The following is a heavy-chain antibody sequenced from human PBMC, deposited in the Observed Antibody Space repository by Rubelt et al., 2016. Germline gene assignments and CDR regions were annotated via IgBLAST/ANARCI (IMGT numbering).Heavy chain of an antibody. CDR3: AKEVFGEQGTFDV. CDR2: IRQDGSEK. D-gene: IGHD3-16*01. V-gene: IGHV3-7*03. CDR1: GFYFSSCW. Sequence: GGSLRLSCAASGFYFSSCWVNWLRQAPGKGLEWVANIRQDGSEKFYVDSVKSRFTISRDNAKNSLYLQMNSLRVEDTAVYYCAKEVFGEQGTFDVWGQGTMVTVSS. J-gene: IGHJ3*01.